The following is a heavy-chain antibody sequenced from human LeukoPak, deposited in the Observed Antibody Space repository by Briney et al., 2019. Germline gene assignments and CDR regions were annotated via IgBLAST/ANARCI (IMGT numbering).Heavy chain of an antibody. CDR2: IYYSGST. Sequence: PSETLSLTCTVSGGSISGSSYYWGWIRQPPGKGLEWIGSIYYSGSTYYNPSLKSRVTISVDTSKNQFSLRVSSMTAADTAVYFCARNADVTVASVTFDYRGQGTLVTVSS. J-gene: IGHJ4*02. V-gene: IGHV4-39*01. CDR3: ARNADVTVASVTFDY. CDR1: GGSISGSSYY. D-gene: IGHD6-19*01.